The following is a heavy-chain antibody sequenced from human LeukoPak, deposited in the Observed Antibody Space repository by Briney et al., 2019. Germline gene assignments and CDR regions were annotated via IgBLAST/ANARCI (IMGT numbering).Heavy chain of an antibody. J-gene: IGHJ4*02. CDR1: GFTFSSYG. Sequence: GGSLRLSCAASGFTFSSYGMSWVRQAPGKGLEWVSAISGSGGSTYYADSVKGRFTISRDNSKNTLYLQMNSLRAEDTAVYYCAKDYSGSYFIGGYFDYWGQGTLVTVSS. D-gene: IGHD1-26*01. CDR3: AKDYSGSYFIGGYFDY. V-gene: IGHV3-23*01. CDR2: ISGSGGST.